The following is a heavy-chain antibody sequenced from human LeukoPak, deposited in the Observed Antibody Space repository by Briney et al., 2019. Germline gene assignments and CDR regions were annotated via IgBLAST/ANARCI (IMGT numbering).Heavy chain of an antibody. V-gene: IGHV3-33*01. Sequence: AGGSLRLSCAASGFTFSSFGMHRVRQAPGKGLEWVAVIWDDGSNKYYPDSVKGRFTISRDNSKNTLYLQVNSLRAEDTAVYYCARDAYCGGDCYSNYFDYWGQGTLVTVSS. J-gene: IGHJ4*02. CDR3: ARDAYCGGDCYSNYFDY. D-gene: IGHD2-21*02. CDR1: GFTFSSFG. CDR2: IWDDGSNK.